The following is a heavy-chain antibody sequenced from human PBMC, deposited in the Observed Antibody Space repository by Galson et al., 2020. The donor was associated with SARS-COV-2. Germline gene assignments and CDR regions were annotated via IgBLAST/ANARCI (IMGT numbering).Heavy chain of an antibody. D-gene: IGHD2-15*01. Sequence: ASETLSLTCTVSGDSITYHYCSWIRQSPGKGLEWIGYVHDSGSTNYNPSLKSRLTISLDTSKSQFSLKMSSVTAADTAVYYCGRSVVGGPLDIWGQGTMVTVSS. V-gene: IGHV4-59*11. CDR1: GDSITYHY. CDR2: VHDSGST. CDR3: GRSVVGGPLDI. J-gene: IGHJ3*02.